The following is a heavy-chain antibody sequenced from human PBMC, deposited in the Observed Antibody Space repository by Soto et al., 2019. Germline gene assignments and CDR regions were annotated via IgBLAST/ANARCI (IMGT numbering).Heavy chain of an antibody. V-gene: IGHV4-59*08. D-gene: IGHD4-17*01. CDR2: IYYSGST. CDR1: GGSISSYY. Sequence: PSETLSLTCTVSGGSISSYYWSWIRQPPGKGLEWIGYIYYSGSTNYNPSLKSRVTISVDTSKNQFSLKLSSVTAADTAVYYCARRSPMTTVVTGGEYNWFDPWGQGTLVTV. J-gene: IGHJ5*02. CDR3: ARRSPMTTVVTGGEYNWFDP.